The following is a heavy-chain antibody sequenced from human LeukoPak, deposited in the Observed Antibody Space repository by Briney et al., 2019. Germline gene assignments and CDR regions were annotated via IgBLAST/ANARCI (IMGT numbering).Heavy chain of an antibody. CDR3: AILRGYSGYDPGTDY. V-gene: IGHV1-18*01. Sequence: ASVKVSCKASGYTFASYGLSWVRQAPGQGLEWMGWISAYNGNTNYAQRLQGRVTITTDESTSTAYMELSSLRSEDTAVYYCAILRGYSGYDPGTDYWGQGTLVTVSS. CDR1: GYTFASYG. D-gene: IGHD5-12*01. J-gene: IGHJ4*02. CDR2: ISAYNGNT.